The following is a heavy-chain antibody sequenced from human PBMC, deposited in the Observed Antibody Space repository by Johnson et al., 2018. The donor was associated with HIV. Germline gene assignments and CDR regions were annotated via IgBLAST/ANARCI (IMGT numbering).Heavy chain of an antibody. CDR1: GFTFSSYW. CDR3: ARNSWGSSSGSRI. CDR2: IKQDGSEK. V-gene: IGHV3-7*05. Sequence: VQLVESGGGVVQPGRSLRLSCAASGFTFSSYWMSWVRQAPGKGLEWVANIKQDGSEKYYVDSVQGRFTISRDNAKNSLYLQRNSLRAEDTAVYYCARNSWGSSSGSRIWGQGTMVTVSS. D-gene: IGHD6-6*01. J-gene: IGHJ3*02.